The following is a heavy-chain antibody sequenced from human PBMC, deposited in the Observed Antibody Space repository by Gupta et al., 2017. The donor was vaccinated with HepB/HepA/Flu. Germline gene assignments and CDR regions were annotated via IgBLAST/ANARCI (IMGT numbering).Heavy chain of an antibody. D-gene: IGHD6-19*01. CDR1: GFTFSSYG. Sequence: QVQLVESGGGVVQPGRSLRLFCSAAGFTFSSYGMHWVRQAPGKGLEWVAVIWYDGSNKYYADSVKGRVTISRDNSKNTLYLQMNSLRAEDTAVYYCARDTLDIAVAGTHFSSSGMDVWGQGTTVTVSS. CDR2: IWYDGSNK. CDR3: ARDTLDIAVAGTHFSSSGMDV. V-gene: IGHV3-33*01. J-gene: IGHJ6*02.